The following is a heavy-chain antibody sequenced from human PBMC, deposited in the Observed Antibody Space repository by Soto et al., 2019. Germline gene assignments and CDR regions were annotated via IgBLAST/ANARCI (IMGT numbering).Heavy chain of an antibody. Sequence: QVQLQQSGPGLVKPSQTLSLTCTVSGGSISYEYYHWTWIRQSPGKGLDWIGYIHYSWSIIYNPSFKSRVTISVDTSKNQFSLQLSSVTAADTAVYCCAMEADGGDRDYYGLDVWGQGTTVTVSS. D-gene: IGHD2-21*02. CDR1: GGSISYEYYH. CDR3: AMEADGGDRDYYGLDV. CDR2: IHYSWSI. J-gene: IGHJ6*02. V-gene: IGHV4-30-4*08.